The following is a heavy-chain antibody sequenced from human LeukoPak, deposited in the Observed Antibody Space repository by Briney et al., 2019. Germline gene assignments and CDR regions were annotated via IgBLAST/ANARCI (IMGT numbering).Heavy chain of an antibody. J-gene: IGHJ6*02. D-gene: IGHD5-12*01. CDR1: GFTFTTYA. CDR2: ISDRGGST. Sequence: GGSLRLSCAVSGFTFTTYAMSWGRQAPGKGLEWVSSISDRGGSTYYADSVKGRFTISRDNSKSTLYLQMNSLRAEDTAVYYCAKCGLPSYYYYGMDVWGQGTTVTVSS. CDR3: AKCGLPSYYYYGMDV. V-gene: IGHV3-23*01.